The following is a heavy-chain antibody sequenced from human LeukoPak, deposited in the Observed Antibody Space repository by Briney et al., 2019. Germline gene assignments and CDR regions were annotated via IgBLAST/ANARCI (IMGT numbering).Heavy chain of an antibody. D-gene: IGHD1-26*01. CDR1: GFTFSSYA. J-gene: IGHJ4*02. Sequence: GGSLRLSCAASGFTFSSYAMHWVRQAPGKGLEWVAVISYDGSNKYYADSVKGRFTISRDNSKNTLYLQMNSLRAEDTAVYYCAKDRSGSYSQGLDYWGQGTLVTVSS. CDR3: AKDRSGSYSQGLDY. CDR2: ISYDGSNK. V-gene: IGHV3-30-3*01.